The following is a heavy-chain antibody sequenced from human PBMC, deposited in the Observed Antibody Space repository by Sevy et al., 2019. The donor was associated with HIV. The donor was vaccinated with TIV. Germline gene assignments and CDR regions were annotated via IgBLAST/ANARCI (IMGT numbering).Heavy chain of an antibody. Sequence: GGSLRLSCTVSGFTFGDYTLSWVRQAPGKGLEWVAFIRGKPYGGTTEYAASVKGRFTISREDSKSIAYLQMNSLKTEDTAVYYCTRVEGAADWGMDVWGQGTTVTAP. D-gene: IGHD1-26*01. CDR3: TRVEGAADWGMDV. V-gene: IGHV3-49*04. CDR2: IRGKPYGGTT. J-gene: IGHJ6*02. CDR1: GFTFGDYT.